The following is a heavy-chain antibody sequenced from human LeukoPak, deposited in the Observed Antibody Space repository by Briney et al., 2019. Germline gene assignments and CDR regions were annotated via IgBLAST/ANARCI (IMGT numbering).Heavy chain of an antibody. V-gene: IGHV4-59*01. D-gene: IGHD6-13*01. J-gene: IGHJ4*02. Sequence: PSETLSLTCTVSGGSISSYHWSWIRQPPGKGLEWIGYIYYSGTTNYNPSLKGRVTISVDTSKNQFSLKLSSVTAADTAVYYCARGVYIAAAQYGYWGQGTLVTVSS. CDR2: IYYSGTT. CDR1: GGSISSYH. CDR3: ARGVYIAAAQYGY.